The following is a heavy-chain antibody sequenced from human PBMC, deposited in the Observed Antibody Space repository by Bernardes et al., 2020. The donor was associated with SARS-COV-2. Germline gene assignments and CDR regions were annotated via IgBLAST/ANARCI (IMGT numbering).Heavy chain of an antibody. CDR3: AKDFGSGEPDNVAFDI. CDR1: GFTFSSYG. J-gene: IGHJ3*02. Sequence: GGSLRLSCAASGFTFSSYGMHWVRQAPGKGLEWVAVISYDGSNKYYADSVKGRFTISRDNSKNTLYLQMNSLRAEDTAVYYCAKDFGSGEPDNVAFDIWGQGTMVTVSS. D-gene: IGHD6-19*01. CDR2: ISYDGSNK. V-gene: IGHV3-30*18.